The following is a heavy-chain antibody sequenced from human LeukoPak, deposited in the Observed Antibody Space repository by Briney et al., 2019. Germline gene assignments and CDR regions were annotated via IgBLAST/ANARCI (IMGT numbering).Heavy chain of an antibody. D-gene: IGHD3-22*01. CDR2: INPNSGGT. V-gene: IGHV1-2*04. J-gene: IGHJ4*02. CDR1: GYTFTGYY. Sequence: ASVKVSCKAPGYTFTGYYMHWVRQAPGQGLEWMGWINPNSGGTNYAQKFQGWVTMTRDTSISTAYMELSRLRSDDTAVYYCARGSPMTSSGYYNHWGQGTLVTVSS. CDR3: ARGSPMTSSGYYNH.